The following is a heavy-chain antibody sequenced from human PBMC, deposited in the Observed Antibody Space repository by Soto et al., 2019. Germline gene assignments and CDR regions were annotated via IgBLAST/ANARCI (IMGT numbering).Heavy chain of an antibody. CDR1: GGTFSSYT. CDR2: IIPILGIA. J-gene: IGHJ4*02. D-gene: IGHD5-18*01. Sequence: QVQLVPSGAEVKKPGSSVKVSCKASGGTFSSYTISWVRQAPGQGLEWMGRIIPILGIANYAQKFQGRVTIPADKSTSTAYMELSSLRSEDTAVYYCASAESSGYSYGYFDYWGQGTLVTVSS. V-gene: IGHV1-69*02. CDR3: ASAESSGYSYGYFDY.